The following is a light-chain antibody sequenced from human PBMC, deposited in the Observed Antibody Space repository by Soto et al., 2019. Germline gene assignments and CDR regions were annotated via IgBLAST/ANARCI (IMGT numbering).Light chain of an antibody. Sequence: ETVLTQSPGTLYFSPGERATLSCRASQSVGNSHVAWYQQRRGLPPRLLIYGASNRATGIPDRFSGSASGADFNLTISRLEPEDFAVYFCPQYGNSPPGTFGQGTRL. V-gene: IGKV3-20*01. CDR2: GAS. CDR1: QSVGNSH. CDR3: PQYGNSPPGT. J-gene: IGKJ5*01.